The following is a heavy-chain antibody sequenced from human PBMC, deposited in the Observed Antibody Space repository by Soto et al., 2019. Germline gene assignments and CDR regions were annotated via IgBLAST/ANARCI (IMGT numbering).Heavy chain of an antibody. Sequence: GGSLRLSCAASGFTFSTYAMSWVRQAPGKGLEWVSAISGSGVNTYYADSVKGRFTISRDNSKNTLYLQMNSLRAEDTAVYYCAKGPIFGVGEASDYWGQGTLVTVSS. V-gene: IGHV3-23*01. CDR1: GFTFSTYA. CDR2: ISGSGVNT. CDR3: AKGPIFGVGEASDY. J-gene: IGHJ4*02. D-gene: IGHD3-3*01.